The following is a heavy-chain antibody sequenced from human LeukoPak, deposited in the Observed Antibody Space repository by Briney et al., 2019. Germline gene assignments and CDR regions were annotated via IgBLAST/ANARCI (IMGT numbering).Heavy chain of an antibody. Sequence: PGGSLRLSCAASGLTFSSYAMSWVRHIPGKGLEWVSAISGSDVGTYYADSVKGRFTISRDNSKNTLYLQMNSLRAEDTAVYYCAKGSRGSCSGIYCYPFDYWGQGTLVTVSS. CDR2: ISGSDVGT. D-gene: IGHD2-15*01. CDR3: AKGSRGSCSGIYCYPFDY. J-gene: IGHJ4*02. V-gene: IGHV3-23*01. CDR1: GLTFSSYA.